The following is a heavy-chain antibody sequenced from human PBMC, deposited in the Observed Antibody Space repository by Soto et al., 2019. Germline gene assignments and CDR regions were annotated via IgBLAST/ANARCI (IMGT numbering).Heavy chain of an antibody. J-gene: IGHJ4*02. CDR3: ARPGSSSSDY. V-gene: IGHV4-30-2*01. CDR1: GGSISSGGYS. D-gene: IGHD6-6*01. CDR2: IYHSGST. Sequence: SETLSLTCAVSGGSISSGGYSWSWIRQPPGKGLEWIGNIYHSGSTYYNPSLERRVTISADKSINTAYLQWSSLKASDSAMYYCARPGSSSSDYWGQGTLVTVSS.